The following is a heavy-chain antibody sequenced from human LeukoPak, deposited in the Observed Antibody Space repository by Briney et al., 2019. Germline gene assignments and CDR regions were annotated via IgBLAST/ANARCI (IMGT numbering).Heavy chain of an antibody. J-gene: IGHJ3*02. V-gene: IGHV3-48*01. Sequence: GSLRLSCAASGFTFSSYSMNWVRQAPGKGLEWVSYISSSSSTIYYADSVKGRFTISRDNAKNSLYLQMNSLRAEDTAVYYCARDTRGVVIWGQGTMVTVPS. CDR3: ARDTRGVVI. D-gene: IGHD2-15*01. CDR2: ISSSSSTI. CDR1: GFTFSSYS.